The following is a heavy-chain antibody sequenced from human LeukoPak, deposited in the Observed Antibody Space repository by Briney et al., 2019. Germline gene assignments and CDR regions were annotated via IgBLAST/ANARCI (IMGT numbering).Heavy chain of an antibody. J-gene: IGHJ4*02. CDR1: GGSISSYY. Sequence: SETLSLTCTVSGGSISSYYWSWIRQPPGKGLEWIGYIYYSGSTNYNPSLKSRVTISVDTSKNQFSLKLSSVTAADTAVYYCARGRYYYDSTGYYVWGQGTLVTVSS. CDR3: ARGRYYYDSTGYYV. V-gene: IGHV4-59*01. D-gene: IGHD3-22*01. CDR2: IYYSGST.